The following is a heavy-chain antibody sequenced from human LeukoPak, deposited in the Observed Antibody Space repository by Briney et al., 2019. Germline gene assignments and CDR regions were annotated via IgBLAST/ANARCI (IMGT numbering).Heavy chain of an antibody. Sequence: SVKVSCKASGGTFSSYAISWVRQAPGQGLEWMGRIIPILGIANYAQKFQGRVTITADKSTSTAYMELSSLRSEDTAVYYCAREGHSYGNDAFDIWGQGTMVTVSS. J-gene: IGHJ3*02. V-gene: IGHV1-69*04. CDR1: GGTFSSYA. D-gene: IGHD5-18*01. CDR2: IIPILGIA. CDR3: AREGHSYGNDAFDI.